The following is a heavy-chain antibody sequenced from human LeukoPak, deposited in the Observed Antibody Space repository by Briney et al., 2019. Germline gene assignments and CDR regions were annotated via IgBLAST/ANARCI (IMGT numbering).Heavy chain of an antibody. V-gene: IGHV4-34*01. D-gene: IGHD4-17*01. J-gene: IGHJ3*02. Sequence: SETLSLTCALYGGSFSGYYWSWIRQPRGKGLEWIGEINHSGSTNYNPSLKSRVTISVDTSKNQFSLKLSSLTAADTAVYYCARLSTTVNPNAFDIWGQGTMVTVSS. CDR3: ARLSTTVNPNAFDI. CDR1: GGSFSGYY. CDR2: INHSGST.